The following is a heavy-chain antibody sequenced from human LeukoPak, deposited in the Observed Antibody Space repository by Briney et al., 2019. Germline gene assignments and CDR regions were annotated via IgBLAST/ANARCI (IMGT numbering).Heavy chain of an antibody. D-gene: IGHD6-19*01. CDR1: GYSFTDYW. Sequence: GKSLKISCKGSGYSFTDYWIGWVRQMPGKGLEWMGVIYPGDSDTRYSPPFQGQVTISAVKSISTTYLQWSSLTASDTAMYYCARVVGEYNSAWMDVWGKGTTVTVSS. V-gene: IGHV5-51*01. CDR2: IYPGDSDT. CDR3: ARVVGEYNSAWMDV. J-gene: IGHJ6*04.